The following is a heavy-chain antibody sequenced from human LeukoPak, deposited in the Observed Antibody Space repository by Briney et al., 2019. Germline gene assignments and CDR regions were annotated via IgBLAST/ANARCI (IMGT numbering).Heavy chain of an antibody. CDR2: IWYDGSNK. CDR3: ARDRSDDYGDYLAD. Sequence: PGRSLRLSCAASGFTFSSYGMHWVRQAPGKGLEWVAVIWYDGSNKYYADSVKGRFTISRDNSKNTLYLQMNSLRAEDTAVYYCARDRSDDYGDYLADWGQGTLVTVSS. J-gene: IGHJ4*02. CDR1: GFTFSSYG. V-gene: IGHV3-33*01. D-gene: IGHD4-17*01.